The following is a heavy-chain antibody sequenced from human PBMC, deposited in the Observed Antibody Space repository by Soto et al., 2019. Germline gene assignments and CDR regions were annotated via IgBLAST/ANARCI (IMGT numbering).Heavy chain of an antibody. Sequence: AGGALRLSCSAPGFTLSSYALSLGPQAPGEGLESVSAISGSGGSTYYADSVKGRFTISRDNSKNTLYLQMNSLRAEDTAVYYCAKDLYDFWSGYYYSPVAFDIWGQGTMVTVSS. CDR1: GFTLSSYA. V-gene: IGHV3-23*01. D-gene: IGHD3-3*01. CDR3: AKDLYDFWSGYYYSPVAFDI. J-gene: IGHJ3*02. CDR2: ISGSGGST.